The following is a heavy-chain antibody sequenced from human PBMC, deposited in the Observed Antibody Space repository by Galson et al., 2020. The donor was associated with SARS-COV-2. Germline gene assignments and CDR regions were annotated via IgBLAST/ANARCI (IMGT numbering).Heavy chain of an antibody. CDR1: GRSFSGYY. CDR3: ARGLDGGGGYWCFDL. J-gene: IGHJ2*01. V-gene: IGHV4-34*01. CDR2: TEHSGST. D-gene: IGHD2-15*01. Sequence: SETLSLTCAVYGRSFSGYYWRWNRRPPGKALEWIGETEHSGSTNYNPSLKSRVTISVDTSKNQFSLKLSSVTAADTAVYYCARGLDGGGGYWCFDLWGRGTLVTVSS.